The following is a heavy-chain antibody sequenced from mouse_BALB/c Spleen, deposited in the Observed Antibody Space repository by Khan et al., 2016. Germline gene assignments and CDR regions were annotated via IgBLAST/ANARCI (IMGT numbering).Heavy chain of an antibody. CDR3: AKAGYYGYLAY. CDR2: INPDSSTI. D-gene: IGHD1-1*01. V-gene: IGHV4-1*02. J-gene: IGHJ3*01. Sequence: EVKLLESGGGLVQPGGSLKLSCAAPGFDFSRYWMSWVRQALGKGLEWIGEINPDSSTINYMLSPKDKFIISRDNAQNKLYLQMSEVSAEGTALYYCAKAGYYGYLAYWGQGTLVTVSA. CDR1: GFDFSRYW.